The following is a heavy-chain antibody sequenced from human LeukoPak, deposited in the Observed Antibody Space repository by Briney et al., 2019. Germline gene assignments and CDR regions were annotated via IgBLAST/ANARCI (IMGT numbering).Heavy chain of an antibody. CDR1: GYTFTGYY. J-gene: IGHJ4*02. Sequence: SVKVSCKASGYTFTGYYMHWVRQAPGQGLEWMGWINPNSGGTNYAQKFQGRVTMTRDTSISTAYMELSRLRSDDTAVYYCARDPPYSDYYDSSGPEYWGQGTLVTVSS. D-gene: IGHD3-22*01. CDR3: ARDPPYSDYYDSSGPEY. CDR2: INPNSGGT. V-gene: IGHV1-2*02.